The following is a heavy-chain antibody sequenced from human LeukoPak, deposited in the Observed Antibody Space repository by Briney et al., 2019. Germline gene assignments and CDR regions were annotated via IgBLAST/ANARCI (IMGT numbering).Heavy chain of an antibody. V-gene: IGHV3-23*01. J-gene: IGHJ4*02. CDR2: ISGSADNI. D-gene: IGHD5-12*01. Sequence: GGSLRLSCAASGFTFSNPDMSWVRQAPGKGLEWVSGISGSADNIDYADSVKGRFTISRDNSKNTLYLQMNSLRAEDTAVYYCAKRKRYSGYGENYFDYWGQGTLVTVSS. CDR3: AKRKRYSGYGENYFDY. CDR1: GFTFSNPD.